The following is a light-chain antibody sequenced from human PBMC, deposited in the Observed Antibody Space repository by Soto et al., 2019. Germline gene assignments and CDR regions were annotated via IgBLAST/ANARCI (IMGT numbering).Light chain of an antibody. CDR3: QQYTSYSGT. J-gene: IGKJ1*01. CDR2: DAS. Sequence: DIQMTQSPSTLSASVGDRVTITCRASQSISSWLAWYQQKPGKSPKLLIYDASSLESGVPSRFSGSGSGTEFTLTIRSLQPDDFAPYYCQQYTSYSGTFGQGTKVEIK. V-gene: IGKV1-5*01. CDR1: QSISSW.